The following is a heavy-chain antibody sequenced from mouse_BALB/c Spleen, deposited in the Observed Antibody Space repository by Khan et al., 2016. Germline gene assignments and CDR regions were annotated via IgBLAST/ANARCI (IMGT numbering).Heavy chain of an antibody. CDR1: GFTFSSYA. V-gene: IGHV5-6-5*01. J-gene: IGHJ2*02. D-gene: IGHD2-12*01. CDR3: TRAVTTVFDYFLY. CDR2: ISSGGNT. Sequence: EVELVESGGGLVKPGGSLKLSCAASGFTFSSYAMSWVRQTPEKRLEWVASISSGGNTFYPDSLKGGFTISRDNARNLLYLQMTTLSSADTAIYYCTRAVTTVFDYFLYWGKGTSRTVSS.